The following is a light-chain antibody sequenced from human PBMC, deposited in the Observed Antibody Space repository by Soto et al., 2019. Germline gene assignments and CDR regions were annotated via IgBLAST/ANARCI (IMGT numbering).Light chain of an antibody. CDR2: AAS. Sequence: DIQMTQSPTSLSASVGDRVTITSRASQSIRSFVAWYQQKPGKAPKLLIYAASTLQSGVPSRFSGSGSGTDFTLTINSLQPEDVATYSCQKYCSVPVFGPGTKVEIK. V-gene: IGKV1-27*01. CDR1: QSIRSF. J-gene: IGKJ3*01. CDR3: QKYCSVPV.